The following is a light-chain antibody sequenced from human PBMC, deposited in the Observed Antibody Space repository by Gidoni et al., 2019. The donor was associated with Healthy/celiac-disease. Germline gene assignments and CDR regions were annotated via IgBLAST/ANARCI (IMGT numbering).Light chain of an antibody. Sequence: QPASVSGSPGQSITISCTGTSSDVGGYNYVSWYQQHPGKAPKLMIYEVSNRPSGVSNRFSGSKAGNTASLTISGLQAEDEADYYCSSYTSSSTYVFGTGTKVTVL. J-gene: IGLJ1*01. CDR2: EVS. V-gene: IGLV2-14*01. CDR1: SSDVGGYNY. CDR3: SSYTSSSTYV.